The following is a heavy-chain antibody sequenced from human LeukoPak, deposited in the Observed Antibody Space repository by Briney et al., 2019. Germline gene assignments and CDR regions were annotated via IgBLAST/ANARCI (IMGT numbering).Heavy chain of an antibody. D-gene: IGHD5-12*01. CDR1: GGSISSGGYY. J-gene: IGHJ4*02. CDR3: ARESVATTQRGFDY. Sequence: SQTLSLTCTVSGGSISSGGYYWSWIRQHPGKGLEWIGYIYYSGSTYYNPSLKSRVTISVDTSKNQFSLKLSSVTAADTAVYYCARESVATTQRGFDYWGQGTLVTVSS. V-gene: IGHV4-31*03. CDR2: IYYSGST.